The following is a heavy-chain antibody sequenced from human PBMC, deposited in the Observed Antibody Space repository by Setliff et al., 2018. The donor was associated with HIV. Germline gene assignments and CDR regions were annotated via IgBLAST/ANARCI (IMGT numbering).Heavy chain of an antibody. CDR3: ARGNSDYYDSSGYYSPFDY. CDR2: INHSGST. J-gene: IGHJ4*02. CDR1: GGSFSGYY. Sequence: SETLSLTCAVYGGSFSGYYWSWIRQPPGKGLEWIGEINHSGSTNYNPSLKSRVTISVDTSKNQFSLKLGSVTAADTAVYYCARGNSDYYDSSGYYSPFDYWGQGTLVTVSS. V-gene: IGHV4-34*01. D-gene: IGHD3-22*01.